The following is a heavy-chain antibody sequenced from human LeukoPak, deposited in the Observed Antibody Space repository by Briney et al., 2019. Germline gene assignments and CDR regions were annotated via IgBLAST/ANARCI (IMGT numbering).Heavy chain of an antibody. CDR2: ISGSGAGT. J-gene: IGHJ4*02. CDR1: GFTFSSFA. D-gene: IGHD2-2*01. Sequence: GGSLRLSCAASGFTFSSFAMSWVRQAPGRGLEWVSAISGSGAGTYYADSVKGRFSVSRDNSKNTLYLQMNSLRAEDTAVYYCAKGWGYCSSTSCYPFDYWGQGTLVTVSS. V-gene: IGHV3-23*01. CDR3: AKGWGYCSSTSCYPFDY.